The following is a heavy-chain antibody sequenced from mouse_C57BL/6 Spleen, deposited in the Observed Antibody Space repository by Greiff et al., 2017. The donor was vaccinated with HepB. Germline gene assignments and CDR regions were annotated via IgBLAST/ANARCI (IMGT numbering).Heavy chain of an antibody. D-gene: IGHD1-1*01. CDR2: IDPSDSYT. Sequence: QVQLQQPGAELVMPGASVKLSCKASGYTFTSYWMHWVKQRPGQGLEWIGEIDPSDSYTNYNQKFKGKSTLTVDKSSSTAYMQLSSLPSEDSAVYYCARHATVVEGVDAMDYWGQGTSVTVSS. V-gene: IGHV1-69*01. CDR1: GYTFTSYW. J-gene: IGHJ4*01. CDR3: ARHATVVEGVDAMDY.